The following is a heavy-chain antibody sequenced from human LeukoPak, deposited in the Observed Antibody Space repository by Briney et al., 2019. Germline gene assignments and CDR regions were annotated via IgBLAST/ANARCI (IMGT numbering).Heavy chain of an antibody. CDR3: ARVSRLWWARDI. V-gene: IGHV3-48*03. Sequence: SVKGRFTISRDNAKNSLYLQMNSLRAEDTAVYYCARVSRLWWARDIWGQGTMVTVSS. D-gene: IGHD2-21*01. J-gene: IGHJ3*02.